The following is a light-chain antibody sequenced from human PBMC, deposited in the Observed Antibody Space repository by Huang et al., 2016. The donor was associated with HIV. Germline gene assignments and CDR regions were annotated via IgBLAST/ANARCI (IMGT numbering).Light chain of an antibody. J-gene: IGKJ5*01. Sequence: IQLTQSPTSLSASVGDRVTIACRASQAIGTYLNWFQQKPGRAPKLLISDVSSLHTGIPSRFIGSGSGTEFTLTIRGLQSDDFATYFCQQSYSALITFGQGTRLEIK. CDR2: DVS. V-gene: IGKV1-39*01. CDR3: QQSYSALIT. CDR1: QAIGTY.